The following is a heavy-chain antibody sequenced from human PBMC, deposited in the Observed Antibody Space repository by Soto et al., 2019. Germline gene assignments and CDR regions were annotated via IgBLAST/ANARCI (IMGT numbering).Heavy chain of an antibody. CDR2: ISSSSSTI. CDR1: GFTFSSYS. D-gene: IGHD3-22*01. J-gene: IGHJ6*03. V-gene: IGHV3-48*01. Sequence: EVQLVESGGGLVQPGGSLRLSCAASGFTFSSYSMNWVRQAPGKGLEWVSYISSSSSTIYYADSVKGRFTISRDNAKNSLYLQMNSLRAEDTAVYYCARVGRFLILLRGYYMDVWGKGTTVTVSS. CDR3: ARVGRFLILLRGYYMDV.